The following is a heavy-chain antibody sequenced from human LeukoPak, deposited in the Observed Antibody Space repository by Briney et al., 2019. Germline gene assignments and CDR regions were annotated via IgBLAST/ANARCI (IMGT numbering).Heavy chain of an antibody. J-gene: IGHJ4*02. V-gene: IGHV3-23*01. D-gene: IGHD6-13*01. CDR2: ISGSGGST. CDR1: GFTFSSYA. CDR3: GRLAHNAWYAIDY. Sequence: GGSLRLSCAASGFTFSSYAMSWVRQAPGKGLEWVSAISGSGGSTYYADSVKGRFTISRDNSKNTLYLQMNGLRAEDTAVYYCGRLAHNAWYAIDYWGQGTLVTVSS.